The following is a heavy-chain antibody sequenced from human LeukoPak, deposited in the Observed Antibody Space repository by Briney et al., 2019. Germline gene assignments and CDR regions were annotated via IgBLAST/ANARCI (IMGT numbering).Heavy chain of an antibody. D-gene: IGHD3-22*01. CDR3: VRRESSGFFYYFDH. J-gene: IGHJ4*02. V-gene: IGHV3-48*03. CDR1: GFIFSSHE. CDR2: ISGDGTTI. Sequence: GGSLRLSCEASGFIFSSHEMSWVRQSPGKGLEWLSYISGDGTTIYYEDSVKGRFTISRDNAKKSLSLQMNSLRVEDTAVYYCVRRESSGFFYYFDHWGQGVLVTVSS.